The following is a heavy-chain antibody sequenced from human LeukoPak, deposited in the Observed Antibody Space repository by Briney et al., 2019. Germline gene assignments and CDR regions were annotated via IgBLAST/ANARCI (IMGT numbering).Heavy chain of an antibody. Sequence: PGGSLRLSCAASGFTVSSNYMSWVRQAPGKGLEWVSVIYSDGTTYYADSVKGRFTMSRDNSKNTLYLQMNSLRAEDTAVYYCARVDTTVVPWAVFDYWGQGTLVTVSS. J-gene: IGHJ4*02. CDR3: ARVDTTVVPWAVFDY. CDR1: GFTVSSNY. D-gene: IGHD5-18*01. CDR2: IYSDGTT. V-gene: IGHV3-53*01.